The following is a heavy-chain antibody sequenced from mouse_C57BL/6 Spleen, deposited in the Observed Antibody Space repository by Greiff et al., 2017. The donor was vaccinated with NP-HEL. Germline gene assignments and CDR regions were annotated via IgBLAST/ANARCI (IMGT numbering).Heavy chain of an antibody. CDR3: ARWYYGSRYFDY. Sequence: QVQLQQPGAELVRPGSSVKLSCKASGYTFTSYWMHWVKQRPIQGLEWIGNIDPSDSATHYTQKFKDKATLTVDKSSSTAYMQLSSLTSEDSAVYYCARWYYGSRYFDYWGQGTTLTVSS. J-gene: IGHJ2*01. CDR2: IDPSDSAT. V-gene: IGHV1-52*01. D-gene: IGHD1-1*01. CDR1: GYTFTSYW.